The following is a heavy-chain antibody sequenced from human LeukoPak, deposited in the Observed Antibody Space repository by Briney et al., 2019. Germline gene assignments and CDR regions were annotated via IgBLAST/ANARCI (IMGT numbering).Heavy chain of an antibody. Sequence: ASVKVSCKASGYTFTSYFMHWVRQVPGQGLEWMGIINLNGGTTTFSQKFRGRLTVTRDTSTSTVYMALSSLRSEDTAVYYCAREIVPIAGTGRGGFDHWGQGTLVTVSS. CDR1: GYTFTSYF. CDR2: INLNGGTT. J-gene: IGHJ4*02. CDR3: AREIVPIAGTGRGGFDH. V-gene: IGHV1-46*01. D-gene: IGHD3/OR15-3a*01.